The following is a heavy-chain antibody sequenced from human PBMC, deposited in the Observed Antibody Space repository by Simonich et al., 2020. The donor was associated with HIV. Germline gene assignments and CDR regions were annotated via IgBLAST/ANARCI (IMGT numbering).Heavy chain of an antibody. D-gene: IGHD3-3*01. CDR2: INHSGIT. CDR1: GGSFSGYY. J-gene: IGHJ4*02. Sequence: QVQLQQWGAGLLKPSETLSLTCAVYGGSFSGYYWSWIRQPQGKGLEWIGEINHSGITNHKSSLNSRATISVDKSKNQFSLKLSSVTAADTAIYYCARRDRELILYFDYWGQGNLVTVSS. V-gene: IGHV4-34*04. CDR3: ARRDRELILYFDY.